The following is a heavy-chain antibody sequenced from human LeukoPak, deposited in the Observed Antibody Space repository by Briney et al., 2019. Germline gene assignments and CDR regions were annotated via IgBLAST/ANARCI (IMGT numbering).Heavy chain of an antibody. CDR2: IIPIFGTA. Sequence: ASVTVSCKASGGTFSSYAISWVRQAPGQGLEWMGGIIPIFGTANYAQKFQGRVTITADESTSTAYMELSSLRSEDTAVYYCARESPMATIIWGQGTLVTVSS. CDR3: ARESPMATII. V-gene: IGHV1-69*13. J-gene: IGHJ4*02. CDR1: GGTFSSYA. D-gene: IGHD5-24*01.